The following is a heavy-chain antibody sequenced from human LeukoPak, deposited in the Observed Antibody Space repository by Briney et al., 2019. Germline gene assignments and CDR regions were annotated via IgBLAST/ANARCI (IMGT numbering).Heavy chain of an antibody. V-gene: IGHV4-34*01. CDR3: ASWGAYCSGGSCYYAIDY. D-gene: IGHD2-15*01. Sequence: SETLSLTCAVCSGSFSGYYWNWIRQPPGKGLEWIGEIYHSGSTNYNPSLKSRVTISVDTSKHQFSLKLSSVTAADTAVYYCASWGAYCSGGSCYYAIDYWGQGTLVTVSS. J-gene: IGHJ4*02. CDR2: IYHSGST. CDR1: SGSFSGYY.